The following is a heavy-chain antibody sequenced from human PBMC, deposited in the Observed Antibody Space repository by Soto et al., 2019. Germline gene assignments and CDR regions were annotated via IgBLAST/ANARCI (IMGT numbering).Heavy chain of an antibody. Sequence: QVQLVQSGAEVKKPGSSVKVSCKASGGTFINYAINWVRLAPGQGLEWMGGIIPMFGMANYAQKFQGRVTITADESTRTASMELSSLMSEDTAVYYCARAPIRYCNGARCYRYNWFDLWGQGALVTVSS. J-gene: IGHJ5*02. CDR2: IIPMFGMA. CDR1: GGTFINYA. V-gene: IGHV1-69*12. D-gene: IGHD2-15*01. CDR3: ARAPIRYCNGARCYRYNWFDL.